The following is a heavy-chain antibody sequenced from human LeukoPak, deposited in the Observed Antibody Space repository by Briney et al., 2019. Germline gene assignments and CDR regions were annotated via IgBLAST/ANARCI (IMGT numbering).Heavy chain of an antibody. D-gene: IGHD3-22*01. CDR2: ISGSGGST. CDR3: AKLRRITMIVGPDY. V-gene: IGHV3-23*01. J-gene: IGHJ4*02. CDR1: GFTFSSYA. Sequence: PGGSLRLSCGASGFTFSSYAMSWVRQAPGKGLEWVSAISGSGGSTYYADSVKGRFTISRDNSKNTLYLQMNSLRAEDTAVYYCAKLRRITMIVGPDYWGQGTLVTVSS.